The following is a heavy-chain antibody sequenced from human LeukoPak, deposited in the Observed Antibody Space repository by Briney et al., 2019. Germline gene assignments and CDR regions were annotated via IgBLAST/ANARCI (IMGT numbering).Heavy chain of an antibody. CDR3: AREHYDLNWFDP. D-gene: IGHD3-22*01. J-gene: IGHJ5*02. CDR1: DSSVTDIHR. CDR2: ICRSGST. V-gene: IGHV4-38-2*02. Sequence: SETLSLTCTVSDSSVTDIHRWGWIRQPPGKGLEWIGTICRSGSTYYSPSLKSRVTISLDTSMNQFSLKLSSVTAADTAVYYCAREHYDLNWFDPWGQGTLVTVSS.